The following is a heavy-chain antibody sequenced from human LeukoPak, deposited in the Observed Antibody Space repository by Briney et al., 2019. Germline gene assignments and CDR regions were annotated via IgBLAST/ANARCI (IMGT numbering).Heavy chain of an antibody. J-gene: IGHJ4*02. CDR2: INPNSGGT. CDR1: GYTFTGYY. D-gene: IGHD3-9*01. Sequence: ASGKVSCKASGYTFTGYYMHWVRQAPGQALEWMGWINPNSGGTNYAQKFQGRVTMTRDTSISTAYMELSRLRSDDTAVYYCARDLRYYDLLTGYLTANYYFDYWGQGTLVTVSS. CDR3: ARDLRYYDLLTGYLTANYYFDY. V-gene: IGHV1-2*02.